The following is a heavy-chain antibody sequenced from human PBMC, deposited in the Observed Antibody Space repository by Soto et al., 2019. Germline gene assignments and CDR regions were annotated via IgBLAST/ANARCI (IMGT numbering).Heavy chain of an antibody. D-gene: IGHD2-21*02. Sequence: GGSLRLSCAASGFSFRTYAMGWVRQAPGKGLEWVSVMSNSGDLTYYADSVKGRFTISRDNSENTLYLQMSSLRAEDAAIYYCAKGDVVVTATTLFDYWGQGTLVTVSS. V-gene: IGHV3-23*01. J-gene: IGHJ4*02. CDR1: GFSFRTYA. CDR2: MSNSGDLT. CDR3: AKGDVVVTATTLFDY.